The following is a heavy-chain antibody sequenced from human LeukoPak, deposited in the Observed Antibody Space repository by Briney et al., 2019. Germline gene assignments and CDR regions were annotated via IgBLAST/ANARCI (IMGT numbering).Heavy chain of an antibody. CDR3: ARLTQRAAYY. V-gene: IGHV5-51*01. CDR2: IYPSDSNT. CDR1: GYTFTNYW. J-gene: IGHJ4*02. D-gene: IGHD1-1*01. Sequence: GESLKISCKGSGYTFTNYWIGWVRQMPGKGLEWIGIIYPSDSNTRYSPSFQGQVTISVDKSINTAYLQWSSLKASDTAMYYCARLTQRAAYYWGQGALVTVSS.